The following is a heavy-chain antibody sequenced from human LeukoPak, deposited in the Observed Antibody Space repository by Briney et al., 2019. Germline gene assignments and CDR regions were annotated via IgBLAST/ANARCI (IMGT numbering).Heavy chain of an antibody. CDR3: ARDFTMEQSFDI. Sequence: PSDTLSLTCTVSGGSLSNYYWSWIRQPPGKGLEWIGYMYYSGSTNYNPSLKSRVTISVDTSKNQFSLRLTSVTAADTAVYYCARDFTMEQSFDIWGQGTMVTVSS. D-gene: IGHD1/OR15-1a*01. V-gene: IGHV4-59*01. CDR1: GGSLSNYY. J-gene: IGHJ3*02. CDR2: MYYSGST.